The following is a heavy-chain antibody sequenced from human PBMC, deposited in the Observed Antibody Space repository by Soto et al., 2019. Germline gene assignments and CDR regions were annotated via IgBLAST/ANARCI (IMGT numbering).Heavy chain of an antibody. J-gene: IGHJ4*02. CDR2: IDPSDSYP. V-gene: IGHV5-10-1*01. CDR1: GYSFTSFW. Sequence: GESLKISCKGSGYSFTSFWISWVRQMPGKGLEWMGRIDPSDSYPNYTPSFQGHVTISDDKSISTAYLQWSSLKASDTAIYYCARTRMGSGWSEIDYWGQGTLVTVSS. D-gene: IGHD6-19*01. CDR3: ARTRMGSGWSEIDY.